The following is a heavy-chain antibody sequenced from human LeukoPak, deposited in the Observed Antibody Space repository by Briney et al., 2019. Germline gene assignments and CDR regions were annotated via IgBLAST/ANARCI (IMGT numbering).Heavy chain of an antibody. D-gene: IGHD2-2*01. V-gene: IGHV3-48*01. J-gene: IGHJ4*02. CDR2: ISTAITTT. Sequence: GGSLRLSCVVSGYPFSNNPMNWVRQAPGKGLEWVSYISTAITTTYYAESVKGRFTISRDNAKNSLYLQMNSLRVEDTAVYYCARDGGKGYEIDYWGQGTLVTVSS. CDR3: ARDGGKGYEIDY. CDR1: GYPFSNNP.